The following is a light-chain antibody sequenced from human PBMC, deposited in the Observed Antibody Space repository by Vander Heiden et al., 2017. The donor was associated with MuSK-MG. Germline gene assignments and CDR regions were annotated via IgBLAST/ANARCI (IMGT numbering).Light chain of an antibody. CDR2: DVS. J-gene: IGLJ1*01. Sequence: QSALPQPASVSGSPGQSTTISCSGTSSDVGGYNYVSWYQQHPGKAPKLMIYDVSNRPSGVSNRFSGSKSGNTASLTISGLQAEDEADYYCSSYTSSSTDVFGTGTKVTVL. CDR1: SSDVGGYNY. V-gene: IGLV2-14*03. CDR3: SSYTSSSTDV.